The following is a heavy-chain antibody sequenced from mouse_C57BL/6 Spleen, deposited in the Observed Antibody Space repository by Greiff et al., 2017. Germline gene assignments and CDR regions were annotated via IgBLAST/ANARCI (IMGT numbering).Heavy chain of an antibody. CDR2: IYPGDGDT. Sequence: QVQLQQSGPELVKPGASVKISCKASGYAFSSSWMNWVKQRPGKGLEWIGRIYPGDGDTNYNGKFKGKATLTADNSSSTAYMQRSSLTSEDSAVYFCARSNYYGSSYAMDYWGQGTSVTVSS. CDR1: GYAFSSSW. D-gene: IGHD1-1*01. CDR3: ARSNYYGSSYAMDY. J-gene: IGHJ4*01. V-gene: IGHV1-82*01.